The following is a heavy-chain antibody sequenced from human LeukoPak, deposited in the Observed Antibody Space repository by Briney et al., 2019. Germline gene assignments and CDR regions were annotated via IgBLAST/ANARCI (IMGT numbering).Heavy chain of an antibody. J-gene: IGHJ3*02. Sequence: SVKVSCKTSGFTFSTSAVQWVRQARGQRLEWIGWIIVGSGATNYAQSLQGRFTITRDMSTNTAYMELGSLGAEDSAVYYCAAELYGVYTDCCTFHIWGQGTMVTVSS. V-gene: IGHV1-58*01. CDR1: GFTFSTSA. CDR3: AAELYGVYTDCCTFHI. D-gene: IGHD4-17*01. CDR2: IIVGSGAT.